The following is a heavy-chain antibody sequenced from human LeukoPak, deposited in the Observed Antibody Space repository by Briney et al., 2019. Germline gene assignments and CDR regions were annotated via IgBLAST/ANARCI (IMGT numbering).Heavy chain of an antibody. J-gene: IGHJ6*03. V-gene: IGHV3-30*02. Sequence: GGSLRLSCAASGFTFSSYAMHWVRQAPGKGLEWVAFIRYDGSNKYYADSVKGRFTISRDNSKNTLCLQMNSLRAEDTAVYYCAKDRFRGQLAGGFYYYMDVWGKGTTVTVSS. D-gene: IGHD6-6*01. CDR3: AKDRFRGQLAGGFYYYMDV. CDR2: IRYDGSNK. CDR1: GFTFSSYA.